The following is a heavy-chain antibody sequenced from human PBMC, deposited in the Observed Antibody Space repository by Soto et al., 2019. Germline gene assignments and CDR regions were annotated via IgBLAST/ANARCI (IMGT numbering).Heavy chain of an antibody. CDR3: LKSKDLGDSDFKVDY. J-gene: IGHJ4*02. D-gene: IGHD2-21*01. CDR1: GFTFSSYG. CDR2: ISSDGSYQ. V-gene: IGHV3-30*18. Sequence: QVQLVESGGGVVQPGRSLRLSCVASGFTFSSYGMHWVRQAPGKGLEWVAVISSDGSYQYYGDSVKGRFTVSRDNSKNTLYVEMNSLRAEDTAVYYCLKSKDLGDSDFKVDYWGQGTLVTVSS.